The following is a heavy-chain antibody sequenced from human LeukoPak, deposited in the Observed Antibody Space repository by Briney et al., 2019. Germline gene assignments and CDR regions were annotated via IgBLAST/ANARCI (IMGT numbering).Heavy chain of an antibody. CDR3: AILAEWELQPFDY. V-gene: IGHV3-53*05. D-gene: IGHD1-26*01. Sequence: GGSLRLSCAASGFTVSSNYMSWVRQAPGKGLEWVSVIYSGGSTYYADSVKGRFTISRDNSKNTLYLQMNSLRAEDTAVYYCAILAEWELQPFDYWGQGTLVTVSS. J-gene: IGHJ4*02. CDR1: GFTVSSNY. CDR2: IYSGGST.